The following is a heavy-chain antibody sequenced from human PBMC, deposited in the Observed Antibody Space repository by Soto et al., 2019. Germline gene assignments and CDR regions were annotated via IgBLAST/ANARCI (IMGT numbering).Heavy chain of an antibody. CDR1: GGSISSGRYY. CDR2: IYNSGRT. V-gene: IGHV4-30-4*01. CDR3: AGVAGGNYSTSWSDP. Sequence: QVQLQESGPGLVKPSQTLSLTCTVSGGSISSGRYYWTWIRQSPGRGLEWIGYIYNSGRTYYNPSLKSRVTTAVDTSKTQFALKVSPVTAADTAVYYCAGVAGGNYSTSWSDPWGQGTLVTVSS. D-gene: IGHD3-3*01. J-gene: IGHJ5*02.